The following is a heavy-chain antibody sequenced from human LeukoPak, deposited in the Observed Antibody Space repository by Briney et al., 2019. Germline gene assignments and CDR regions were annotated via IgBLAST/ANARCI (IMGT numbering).Heavy chain of an antibody. CDR2: ISASGDIK. Sequence: GGSLRLSCAASRFALSDYWMTWVRQAPGKGLEWISHISASGDIKEYADFLRGRFTISRDNARKSLYLEMNSLRAEDTAVYYCGIPVTKDDYYYNMDVWGQGTTVAVS. D-gene: IGHD4-17*01. J-gene: IGHJ6*03. CDR3: GIPVTKDDYYYNMDV. CDR1: RFALSDYW. V-gene: IGHV3-48*04.